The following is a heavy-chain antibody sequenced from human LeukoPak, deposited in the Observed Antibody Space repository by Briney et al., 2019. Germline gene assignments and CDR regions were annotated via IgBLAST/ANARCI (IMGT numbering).Heavy chain of an antibody. J-gene: IGHJ4*02. Sequence: PSETLSLTCTVSGGSISSSSYYWGWIRQPPGKGLEWIGSIYHSGSTYYNPSLKSRVTISVDTSKNQFSLKLSSVTAADTAVYYCARCYYDSSGYCGYWGQGTLVTVSS. CDR3: ARCYYDSSGYCGY. D-gene: IGHD3-22*01. CDR1: GGSISSSSYY. V-gene: IGHV4-39*07. CDR2: IYHSGST.